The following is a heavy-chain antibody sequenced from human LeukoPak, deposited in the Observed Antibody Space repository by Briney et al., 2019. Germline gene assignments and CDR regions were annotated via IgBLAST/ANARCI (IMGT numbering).Heavy chain of an antibody. Sequence: HGGSLRLSCAASGFTFSSYSMNWVRQAPGKGLEWVSSISSSSSYIYYADSVKGRFTISRDNAKNSLYLQMNSLRAEDTAVYYCARGFDFWSGYYYYYMDVWGKGTTVTVSS. V-gene: IGHV3-21*01. J-gene: IGHJ6*03. CDR3: ARGFDFWSGYYYYYMDV. CDR1: GFTFSSYS. D-gene: IGHD3-3*01. CDR2: ISSSSSYI.